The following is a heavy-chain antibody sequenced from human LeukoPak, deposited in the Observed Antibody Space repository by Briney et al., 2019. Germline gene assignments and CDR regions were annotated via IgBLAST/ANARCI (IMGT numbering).Heavy chain of an antibody. V-gene: IGHV3-30-3*01. D-gene: IGHD1-26*01. Sequence: PGRSLRLSCAASGFSFSSHAMHWVRQAPGKGLEWVSYLSYDGSVKYYTDSVKGRFTNSRDNSRNTLYLQMNSLGPQDTAVYYCARDISGRYSFDYWGLGTLVTVSS. CDR1: GFSFSSHA. J-gene: IGHJ4*02. CDR3: ARDISGRYSFDY. CDR2: LSYDGSVK.